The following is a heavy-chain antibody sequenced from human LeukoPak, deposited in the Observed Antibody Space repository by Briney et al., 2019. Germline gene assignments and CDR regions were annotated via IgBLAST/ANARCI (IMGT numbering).Heavy chain of an antibody. CDR2: IYTDGAS. Sequence: GGSLRLSCAISGITVSQNGMSWVRQAPGRGLEWVSLIYTDGASHYADSVKGRFIISRDNFRNTVYLQMNSLRPEDTAVYFCARDRAGSKPWVEFDLWGQGTLVTVSS. CDR1: GITVSQNG. J-gene: IGHJ5*02. D-gene: IGHD3-10*01. CDR3: ARDRAGSKPWVEFDL. V-gene: IGHV3-66*02.